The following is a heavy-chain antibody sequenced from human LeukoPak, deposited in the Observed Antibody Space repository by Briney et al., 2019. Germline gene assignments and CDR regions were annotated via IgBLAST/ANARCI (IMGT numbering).Heavy chain of an antibody. CDR2: IRSSGSNI. CDR3: ARGVGIAVAGVFDY. Sequence: PGGSLRLSCAASGFTFSSFSMNWVRQAPGKGLEWVSSIRSSGSNIYYADSVKGRFTISRDNAKNSLYLQINSLRAEDTAVYYCARGVGIAVAGVFDYWGQGTQVTVSS. CDR1: GFTFSSFS. V-gene: IGHV3-21*01. D-gene: IGHD6-19*01. J-gene: IGHJ4*02.